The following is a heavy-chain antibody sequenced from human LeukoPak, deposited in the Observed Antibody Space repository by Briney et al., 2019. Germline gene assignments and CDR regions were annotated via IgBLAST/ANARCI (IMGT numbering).Heavy chain of an antibody. D-gene: IGHD6-19*01. Sequence: ASVTVSCKASGYTFSSYGFSWVRQAPGQGLEWMGWISAYNGNTNYAQNLQGRVTMTTDTSTSTAYMELRSLRSDDTAVYYCARDRGSGWFVYWGQGTLVTVSS. CDR3: ARDRGSGWFVY. CDR2: ISAYNGNT. V-gene: IGHV1-18*01. J-gene: IGHJ4*02. CDR1: GYTFSSYG.